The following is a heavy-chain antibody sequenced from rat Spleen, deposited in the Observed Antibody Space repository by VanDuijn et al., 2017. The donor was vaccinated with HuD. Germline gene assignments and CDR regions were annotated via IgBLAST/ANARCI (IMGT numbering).Heavy chain of an antibody. CDR3: TRDYFFSLDY. Sequence: EVQLVESDGGLVQPGRSLKLSCAASGFTFSSYDMAWVRQAPTKGLEWVASISPSGGNTYYRDSMKGRFTVSRDNAKSTLYLQMDSLRSEDTATYYCTRDYFFSLDYWGQGVMVTVSS. CDR1: GFTFSSYD. V-gene: IGHV5S23*01. CDR2: ISPSGGNT. J-gene: IGHJ2*01. D-gene: IGHD1-6*01.